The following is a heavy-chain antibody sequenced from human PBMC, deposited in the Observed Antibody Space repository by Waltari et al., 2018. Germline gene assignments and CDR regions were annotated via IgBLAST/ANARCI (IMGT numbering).Heavy chain of an antibody. Sequence: QVQLQESGPGLVKPSETLSLTCTVSGGSISSYSWSWIRQPPGKGLEWIGYIYYSGSTNYNPSLKSRVTISVDTSKNQFSLKLSSVTAADTAVYYCARGRPIAVAGTDGLPYFDYWGQGTLVTVSS. CDR2: IYYSGST. D-gene: IGHD6-19*01. CDR1: GGSISSYS. V-gene: IGHV4-59*01. J-gene: IGHJ4*02. CDR3: ARGRPIAVAGTDGLPYFDY.